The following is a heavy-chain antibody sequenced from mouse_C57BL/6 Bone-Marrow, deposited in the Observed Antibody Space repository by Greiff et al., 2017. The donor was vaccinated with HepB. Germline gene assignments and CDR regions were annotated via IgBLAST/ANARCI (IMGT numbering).Heavy chain of an antibody. Sequence: EVKLVESGGGLVQPGGSMKLSCVASGFTFSNYWMNWVRQSPEKGLEWVAQIRLKSDNYATHYAESVKGRFTISRDDSKSSVYLQMNNLRAEDTGIYYCTAWENAMDYWGQGTSVTVSS. CDR1: GFTFSNYW. CDR3: TAWENAMDY. V-gene: IGHV6-3*01. D-gene: IGHD4-1*01. J-gene: IGHJ4*01. CDR2: IRLKSDNYAT.